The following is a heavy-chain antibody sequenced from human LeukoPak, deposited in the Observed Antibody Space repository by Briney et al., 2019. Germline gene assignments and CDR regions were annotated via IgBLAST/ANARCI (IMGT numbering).Heavy chain of an antibody. Sequence: SQTLSLTCAISGDSVSSNSAAWNWIRQSPSRGLEWLGRTYYRSKWYNDYAVSVKSRITINPDTSKNQFSLKLSSVTAADTAVYYCARLVVTATNDAFDVWGQGTMVTVSS. D-gene: IGHD2-21*02. CDR3: ARLVVTATNDAFDV. J-gene: IGHJ3*01. CDR2: TYYRSKWYN. CDR1: GDSVSSNSAA. V-gene: IGHV6-1*01.